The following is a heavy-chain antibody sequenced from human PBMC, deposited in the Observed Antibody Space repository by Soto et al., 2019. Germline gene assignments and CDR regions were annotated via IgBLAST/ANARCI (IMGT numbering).Heavy chain of an antibody. CDR1: GFTFSSYA. CDR2: ISYDGSNK. V-gene: IGHV3-30-3*01. CDR3: ARDLCSSTSCQNWFDP. Sequence: GGSLRLSCAASGFTFSSYAMHWVRQAPGKGLEWVAVISYDGSNKYYADSVKGRFTISRDNSKNTLYLQMNSLRAEDTAVYYCARDLCSSTSCQNWFDPWVQGTLVTVSS. J-gene: IGHJ5*02. D-gene: IGHD2-2*01.